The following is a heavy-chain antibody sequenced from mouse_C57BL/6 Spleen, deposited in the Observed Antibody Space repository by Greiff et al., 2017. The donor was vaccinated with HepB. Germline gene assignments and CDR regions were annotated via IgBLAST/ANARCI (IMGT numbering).Heavy chain of an antibody. D-gene: IGHD1-1*01. V-gene: IGHV5-16*01. CDR1: GFTFSDYY. Sequence: EVKVEESEGGLVQPGSSMKLSCTASGFTFSDYYMAWVRQVPEKGLEWVANINYDGSSTYYLDSLKSRFIISRDNAKNILYLQMSSLKSEDTATYYCARDRGYYGSSYVFDYWGQGTTLTVSS. J-gene: IGHJ2*01. CDR3: ARDRGYYGSSYVFDY. CDR2: INYDGSST.